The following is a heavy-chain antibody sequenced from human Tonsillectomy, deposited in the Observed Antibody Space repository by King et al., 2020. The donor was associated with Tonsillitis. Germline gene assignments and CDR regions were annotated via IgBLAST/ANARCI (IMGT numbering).Heavy chain of an antibody. J-gene: IGHJ3*02. Sequence: VQLVESGGGLVQPGGSLRLSCAASGFTFSSYWMHWVRQAPGKGLVWVSRIKSDGSSTSYADSVKGRFTISRDNAKNTLYLQMNSLRAEDTAVYFCTRVRTVGFDAFDIWGQGTNGHRLF. D-gene: IGHD1/OR15-1a*01. CDR2: IKSDGSST. CDR1: GFTFSSYW. V-gene: IGHV3-74*01. CDR3: TRVRTVGFDAFDI.